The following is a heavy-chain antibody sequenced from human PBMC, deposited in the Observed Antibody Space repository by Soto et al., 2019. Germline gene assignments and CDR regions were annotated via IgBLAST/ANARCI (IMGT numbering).Heavy chain of an antibody. J-gene: IGHJ5*02. Sequence: QVQLVESGGGVVQPGRSLRLSCAASGFTFSSYGMHWVRQAPGKGLEWVAVIWYDGSNKYYADSVKGRSTISRDNSKNTLYLQMNSLRAEDTAVYYCARSGEWLRLGWFDPWGQGTLVTVSS. D-gene: IGHD6-19*01. CDR2: IWYDGSNK. CDR3: ARSGEWLRLGWFDP. CDR1: GFTFSSYG. V-gene: IGHV3-33*01.